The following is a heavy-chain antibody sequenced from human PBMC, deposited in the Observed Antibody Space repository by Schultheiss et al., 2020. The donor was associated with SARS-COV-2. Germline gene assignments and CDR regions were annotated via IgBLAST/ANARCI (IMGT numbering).Heavy chain of an antibody. V-gene: IGHV4-39*07. CDR1: GGSISSGGYY. CDR2: IYYSGST. CDR3: ARELEWLAN. D-gene: IGHD3-3*01. J-gene: IGHJ4*02. Sequence: SQTLSLTCTVSGGSISSGGYYWGWIRQPPGKGLEWIGSIYYSGSTYYNPSLKSRVTISVDTSKNHFSLKLTSVTAADTAMYYCARELEWLANWGQGTLVTVSS.